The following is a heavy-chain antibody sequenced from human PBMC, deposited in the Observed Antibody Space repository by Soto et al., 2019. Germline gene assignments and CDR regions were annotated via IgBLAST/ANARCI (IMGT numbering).Heavy chain of an antibody. CDR1: GDTVSSNRVV. CDR2: TYYRSKWSY. J-gene: IGHJ4*02. CDR3: ARTRDSLFDY. D-gene: IGHD2-21*02. V-gene: IGHV6-1*01. Sequence: SQTLSLTCAISGDTVSSNRVVWNWIRQSPSRGLEWLGRTYYRSKWSYDYVDSVKGRITNNPDTSKNQFSLQLNSMTPEDTAIYYCARTRDSLFDYWGQGTLVTVSS.